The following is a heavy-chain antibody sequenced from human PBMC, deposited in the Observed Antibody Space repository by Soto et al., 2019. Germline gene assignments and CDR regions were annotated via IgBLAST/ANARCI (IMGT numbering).Heavy chain of an antibody. J-gene: IGHJ4*02. CDR1: GFTFTNYA. V-gene: IGHV3-23*01. D-gene: IGHD2-2*03. Sequence: GGSLRLSCAASGFTFTNYAMSWVRQAPGKGLEWVSAISGSGGSTYYADSVKGRFTISRDNSKNTLYVQMNSLRAEDTAVYYCAKDFGYCSGTSCYAGFDYWGQGTLVTVSS. CDR3: AKDFGYCSGTSCYAGFDY. CDR2: ISGSGGST.